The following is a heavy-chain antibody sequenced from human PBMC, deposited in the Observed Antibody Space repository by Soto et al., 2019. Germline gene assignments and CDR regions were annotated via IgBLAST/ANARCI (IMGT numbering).Heavy chain of an antibody. CDR3: ARGDYYDIHDY. D-gene: IGHD3-22*01. CDR2: INAGNGNT. J-gene: IGHJ4*02. V-gene: IGHV1-3*01. Sequence: QVQLVQSGAEVKKPGASVKVSCKASGYTFTGYAIHWVRQAPGQRLEWMGWINAGNGNTKYSQKFQGRVTXTXXTSASTAYMELSSLRSEDTAVYYCARGDYYDIHDYWGQGTLVTVSS. CDR1: GYTFTGYA.